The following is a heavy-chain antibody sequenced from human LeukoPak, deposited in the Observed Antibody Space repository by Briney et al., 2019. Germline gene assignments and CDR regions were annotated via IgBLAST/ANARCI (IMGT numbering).Heavy chain of an antibody. CDR2: IYTSGST. CDR1: GGSISSGSYY. CDR3: VRDDSGSYYDYFQH. V-gene: IGHV4-61*02. D-gene: IGHD1-26*01. Sequence: SQTLSLTXTVSGGSISSGSYYWSCIRQPAGKGLEWIGRIYTSGSTNYNPSLKSRVTISVDTSKNQFSLKLSSVTAADTAVYYCVRDDSGSYYDYFQHWGQGTLVTVSS. J-gene: IGHJ1*01.